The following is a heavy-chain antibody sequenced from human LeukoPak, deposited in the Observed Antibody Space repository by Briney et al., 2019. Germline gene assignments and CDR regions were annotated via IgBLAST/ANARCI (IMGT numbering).Heavy chain of an antibody. D-gene: IGHD3-22*01. V-gene: IGHV3-7*01. Sequence: GGSLRLSCAASGFTFSSYWMSWVRQAPGKGLEWVANIKQDGSEKYYVDSVKGRFTISRDNAKNSLHLQMNSLRAEDTAVYYCARHPLYYYDSSGSLDYWGQGTLVTVSS. CDR1: GFTFSSYW. CDR3: ARHPLYYYDSSGSLDY. CDR2: IKQDGSEK. J-gene: IGHJ4*02.